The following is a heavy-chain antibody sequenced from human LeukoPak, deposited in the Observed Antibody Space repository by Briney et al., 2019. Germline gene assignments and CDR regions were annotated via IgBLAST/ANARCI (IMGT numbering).Heavy chain of an antibody. CDR1: GLSLNSYA. CDR3: AKDSGELYFDY. J-gene: IGHJ4*02. V-gene: IGHV3-21*01. Sequence: GGSLRLSCTASGLSLNSYAMSWVRQAPGKGLEWVSSISSSSSYIYYADSVKGRFTISRDNSKNTLSLQMNSLRAEDTAVYYCAKDSGELYFDYWGQGTLVTVSS. D-gene: IGHD1-26*01. CDR2: ISSSSSYI.